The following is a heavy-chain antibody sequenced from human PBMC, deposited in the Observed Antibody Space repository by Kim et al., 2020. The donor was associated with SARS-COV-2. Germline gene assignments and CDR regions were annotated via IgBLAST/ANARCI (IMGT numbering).Heavy chain of an antibody. Sequence: GGSLRLSCAVSGFTFSSYSMNWVRQAPGKGLEWVSSISSSSSYIYYAHSVKGRFTISRDNAKNSLNLQMNSLRAEDTAVYYCARDRGWIDYWGQGTLVTVSS. CDR2: ISSSSSYI. V-gene: IGHV3-21*01. J-gene: IGHJ4*02. D-gene: IGHD3-10*01. CDR3: ARDRGWIDY. CDR1: GFTFSSYS.